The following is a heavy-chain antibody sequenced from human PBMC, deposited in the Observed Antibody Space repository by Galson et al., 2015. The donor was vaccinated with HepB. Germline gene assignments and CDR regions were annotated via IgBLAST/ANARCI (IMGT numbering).Heavy chain of an antibody. V-gene: IGHV3-33*01. CDR3: ARDFNWSGYFFDY. D-gene: IGHD3-3*01. Sequence: SLRLSCAASGFTFSSYGMHWVRQAPGKGLEWVAVIWYDGSNKYYADSVKGRFTISRDNSKNTLYLQMNSLRAEDTAVYYCARDFNWSGYFFDYWGQGTLVTVSS. J-gene: IGHJ4*02. CDR1: GFTFSSYG. CDR2: IWYDGSNK.